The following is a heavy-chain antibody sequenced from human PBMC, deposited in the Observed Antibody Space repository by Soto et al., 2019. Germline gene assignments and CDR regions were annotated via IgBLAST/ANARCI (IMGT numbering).Heavy chain of an antibody. J-gene: IGHJ4*02. V-gene: IGHV4-39*01. CDR3: ARLVRVSGSYDY. CDR2: IYFAGST. Sequence: QLQLQESGPGLVKPSETLSLTCTVSGDSVSSSSYYWGWIRQPPGKGLEWIGNIYFAGSTYYNPSLKSRVTISVDTSTNQLSLKLSSADTAVYYCARLVRVSGSYDYWGQGTLVTVSS. CDR1: GDSVSSSSYY. D-gene: IGHD1-26*01.